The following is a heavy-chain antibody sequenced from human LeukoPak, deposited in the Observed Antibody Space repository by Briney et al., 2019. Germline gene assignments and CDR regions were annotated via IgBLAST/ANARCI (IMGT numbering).Heavy chain of an antibody. CDR2: TYYRSKWYN. D-gene: IGHD6-13*01. CDR3: ARDVAAAGTIWFDP. Sequence: SQTLSLTCAISGDSVSSNSAAWNWISQSPSRGLEWLGRTYYRSKWYNDYAVSVKRRITINPDTSKNQFSLQLNSVTPEDTAVYYCARDVAAAGTIWFDPWGQGTLVTVSS. CDR1: GDSVSSNSAA. V-gene: IGHV6-1*01. J-gene: IGHJ5*02.